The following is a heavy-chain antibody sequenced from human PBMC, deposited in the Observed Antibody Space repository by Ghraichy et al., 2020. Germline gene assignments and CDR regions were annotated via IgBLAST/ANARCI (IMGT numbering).Heavy chain of an antibody. V-gene: IGHV4-59*01. CDR2: IYYSGST. Sequence: SETLSLTCTVSGGSISSYYWSWIRQPPGKGLEWIGYIYYSGSTNYNPSLKSRVTISVDTSKNQFSLKLSSVTAADTAVYYCARLGYCSGGSCDPFDYWGQGTLVTVSS. CDR3: ARLGYCSGGSCDPFDY. J-gene: IGHJ4*02. CDR1: GGSISSYY. D-gene: IGHD2-15*01.